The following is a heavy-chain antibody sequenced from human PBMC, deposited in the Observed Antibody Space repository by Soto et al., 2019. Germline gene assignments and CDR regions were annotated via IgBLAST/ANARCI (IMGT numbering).Heavy chain of an antibody. Sequence: SETLSLTCPVSGGSISSYYWSWFRQPPGKGLEWIGYIYYSGSTNYNPSLKSRVTISVDTSKNQFSLKLSSVTAADTAVYYCARHGGYCSGGSCYSWWFDPWGQGTLVTVSS. CDR2: IYYSGST. CDR3: ARHGGYCSGGSCYSWWFDP. CDR1: GGSISSYY. D-gene: IGHD2-15*01. V-gene: IGHV4-59*08. J-gene: IGHJ5*02.